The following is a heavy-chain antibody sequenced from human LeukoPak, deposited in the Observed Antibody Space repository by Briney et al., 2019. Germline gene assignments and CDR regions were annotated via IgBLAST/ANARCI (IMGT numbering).Heavy chain of an antibody. D-gene: IGHD3-22*01. CDR3: ARPYASSGYYYY. CDR2: IYSGGST. Sequence: GGSLRLSCAASGFTVSSNYMSWVPQAPGKGLEWVSVIYSGGSTYYADSVKGRFTISRDNSKNTPYLQMNSLRAEDTAVYYCARPYASSGYYYYWGQGTLVTVSS. V-gene: IGHV3-53*01. J-gene: IGHJ4*02. CDR1: GFTVSSNY.